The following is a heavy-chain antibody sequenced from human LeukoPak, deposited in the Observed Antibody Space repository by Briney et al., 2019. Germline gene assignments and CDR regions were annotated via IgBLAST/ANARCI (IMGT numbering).Heavy chain of an antibody. J-gene: IGHJ5*02. D-gene: IGHD3-10*01. V-gene: IGHV3-30*18. CDR1: GFTFSSYW. CDR2: TSYDGSHK. CDR3: AKDYYYGSGTSPLYNWFDP. Sequence: PGGSLRLSCAASGFTFSSYWMHWVRQAPGKGLEWVAVTSYDGSHKYYGDSVKGRFTISRDNSKNTLYLQMNSLSAEDTAVYYCAKDYYYGSGTSPLYNWFDPWGQGTLVTVSS.